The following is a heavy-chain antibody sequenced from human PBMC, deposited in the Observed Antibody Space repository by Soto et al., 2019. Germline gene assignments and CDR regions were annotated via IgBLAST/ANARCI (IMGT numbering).Heavy chain of an antibody. D-gene: IGHD3-22*01. CDR2: IYSGGNT. Sequence: PGGSLRLSCAASDFTVSSNYMTWVRQAPGGGLEWVSVIYSGGNTHYADSVEDRFTISRDNSNNMLYLQMNSLRAEDTAVYYCVREKVTMIVGFYYFDYWGQGTRVTVSS. J-gene: IGHJ4*02. CDR3: VREKVTMIVGFYYFDY. V-gene: IGHV3-66*01. CDR1: DFTVSSNY.